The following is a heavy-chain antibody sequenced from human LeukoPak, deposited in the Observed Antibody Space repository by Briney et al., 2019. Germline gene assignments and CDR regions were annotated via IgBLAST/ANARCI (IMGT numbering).Heavy chain of an antibody. J-gene: IGHJ4*02. V-gene: IGHV4-34*01. CDR2: INHSGST. CDR1: GGSFSGYY. CDR3: ARIAAGSYYFDY. Sequence: SETLSLTCAVYGGSFSGYYWSWIRQPPGKGLEWIGEINHSGSTNYNPPLKSRVTISVDTSKNQFSLKLSSVTAADTAVYYCARIAAGSYYFDYWGQGTLVTVSS. D-gene: IGHD6-13*01.